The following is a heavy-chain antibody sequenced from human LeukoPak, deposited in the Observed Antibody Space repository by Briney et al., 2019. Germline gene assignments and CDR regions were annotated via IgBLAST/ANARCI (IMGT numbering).Heavy chain of an antibody. CDR2: IKQDGSEK. J-gene: IGHJ6*02. V-gene: IGHV3-7*01. CDR1: GFTFSSYW. D-gene: IGHD6-13*01. Sequence: GGSLRLSCAASGFTFSSYWMSWVRQAPGKGLEWVANIKQDGSEKYYVDSVNGRFTISRDNAKDSLYLQMNSLRAEDTAVYYCARVQQLGNYYYYGMDVWGQGTTVTVSS. CDR3: ARVQQLGNYYYYGMDV.